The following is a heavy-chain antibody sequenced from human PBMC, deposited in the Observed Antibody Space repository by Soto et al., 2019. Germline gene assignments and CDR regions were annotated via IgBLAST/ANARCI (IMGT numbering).Heavy chain of an antibody. CDR1: GGSISSGGYT. J-gene: IGHJ5*02. Sequence: SETLSLTCVVSGGSISSGGYTWSWLRQPPGKGLEWIGYIYHSGSTSYTPPLKSRVAISVDASRNQFSLKLSSVTAADTAVYYCARGGDYHVNWFDPWGQGTLVTVSS. CDR3: ARGGDYHVNWFDP. V-gene: IGHV4-30-2*01. D-gene: IGHD2-21*01. CDR2: IYHSGST.